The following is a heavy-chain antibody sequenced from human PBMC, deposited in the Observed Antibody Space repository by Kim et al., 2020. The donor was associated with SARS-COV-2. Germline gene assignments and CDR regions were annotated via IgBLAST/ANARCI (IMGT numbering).Heavy chain of an antibody. CDR1: GFSFRSYW. V-gene: IGHV3-7*05. D-gene: IGHD3-16*01. Sequence: GGSLRLYCAASGFSFRSYWMSWVRQAPGKGLEWLSNIKLDGSEKNYVDSVKGRFTISIDNAKNSLSLQMNSLRADDTASAYGVSTKTFDYWGQGTLVIVS. CDR2: IKLDGSEK. CDR3: VSTKTFDY. J-gene: IGHJ4*02.